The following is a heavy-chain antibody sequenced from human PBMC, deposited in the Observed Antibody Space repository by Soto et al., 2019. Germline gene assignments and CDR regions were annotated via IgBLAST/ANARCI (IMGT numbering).Heavy chain of an antibody. CDR2: IKQDGSEK. CDR3: VSAGGSGWWGDIYAMDV. V-gene: IGHV3-7*03. D-gene: IGHD6-19*01. CDR1: GFTFSSYW. J-gene: IGHJ6*02. Sequence: EVQLVESGGGLVQPGGSLRLSCAASGFTFSSYWMSWVRQAPGKGLEWVAKIKQDGSEKYYVDSVKGRFTISRDNAKNSLYLQMGSRRAEDTAVYSCVSAGGSGWWGDIYAMDVWGQGTTVTVSS.